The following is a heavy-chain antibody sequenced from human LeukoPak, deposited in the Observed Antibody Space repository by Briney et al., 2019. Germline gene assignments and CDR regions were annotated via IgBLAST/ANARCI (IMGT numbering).Heavy chain of an antibody. CDR1: GGSFSDNY. CDR2: INHSGGT. CDR3: ARARLYYDILTGRYYYYGMDV. V-gene: IGHV4-34*01. J-gene: IGHJ6*02. D-gene: IGHD3-9*01. Sequence: SETLSLTCAVYGGSFSDNYWSWVRQPPRKGLEWIGEINHSGGTNYNPSLKSRVTISVDTSMNQFSLKLSSVTAADTAVYYCARARLYYDILTGRYYYYGMDVWGQGTTVTVSS.